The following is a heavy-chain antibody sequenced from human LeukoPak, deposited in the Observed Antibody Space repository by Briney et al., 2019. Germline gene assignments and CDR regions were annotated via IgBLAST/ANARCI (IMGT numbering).Heavy chain of an antibody. CDR3: AGYGENFDY. CDR1: GFTFTSSA. Sequence: SVKVSCKASGFTFTSSAMQWVRQARGQRLEWIGWIVVGSGNTNYAQKLQGRVTMTTDTSTSTAYMELRSLRSDDTAVYYCAGYGENFDYWGQGTLVTVSS. D-gene: IGHD4-17*01. V-gene: IGHV1-58*02. J-gene: IGHJ4*02. CDR2: IVVGSGNT.